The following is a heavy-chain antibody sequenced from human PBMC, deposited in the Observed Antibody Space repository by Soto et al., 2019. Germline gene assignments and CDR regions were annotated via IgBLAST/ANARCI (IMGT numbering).Heavy chain of an antibody. CDR2: IYYSGST. CDR1: VGSVTSGTYY. CDR3: ASANAGAFNI. V-gene: IGHV4-61*01. Sequence: QVQLQESGPGLVKPSETLSLTCTVSVGSVTSGTYYWSWIRQPPGKGLEYIGYIYYSGSTNYNPSLNSRVTISVDTPKNQFSLKLSSATAADTALYYCASANAGAFNIWGQGTMVTVSS. J-gene: IGHJ3*02.